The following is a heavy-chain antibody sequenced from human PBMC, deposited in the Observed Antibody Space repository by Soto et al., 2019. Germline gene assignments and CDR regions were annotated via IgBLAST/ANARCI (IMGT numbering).Heavy chain of an antibody. J-gene: IGHJ6*02. CDR3: AADYLRHNSLNGYYYSYGMDV. CDR2: IGSNGADK. D-gene: IGHD4-17*01. V-gene: IGHV3-23*01. Sequence: GGSLRLSCAASGITFSTYAMSWVRRAPGRGLEWVSTIGSNGADKQYADFVKGRFTVSRDSSKSTLSLQMNSLRAEDTAVYYCAADYLRHNSLNGYYYSYGMDVWGQGTTVTVSS. CDR1: GITFSTYA.